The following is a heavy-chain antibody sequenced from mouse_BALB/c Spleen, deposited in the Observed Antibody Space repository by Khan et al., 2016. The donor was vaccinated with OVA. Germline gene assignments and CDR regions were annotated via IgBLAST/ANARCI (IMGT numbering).Heavy chain of an antibody. CDR1: GFSLTNYG. CDR2: IWSDGST. CDR3: ARQPYYHYNIMDY. V-gene: IGHV2-6-1*01. Sequence: QIQLVQSGPGLVAPSQSLSITCTISGFSLTNYGVHWVRQPPGKGLEWLVVIWSDGSTTYNSPLKSRLTISKDNSKSQVFLKMNSLQIDDTAMYFCARQPYYHYNIMDYWGQGTSVTVSS. J-gene: IGHJ4*01. D-gene: IGHD2-10*01.